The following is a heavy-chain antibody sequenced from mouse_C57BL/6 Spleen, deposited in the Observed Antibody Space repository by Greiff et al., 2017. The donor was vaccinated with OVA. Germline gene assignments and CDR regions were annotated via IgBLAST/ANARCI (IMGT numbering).Heavy chain of an antibody. CDR2: INPSSGYT. CDR3: AREVYGNYAWFAY. V-gene: IGHV1-4*01. Sequence: QVHVKQSGAELARPGASVKMSCKASGYTFTSYTMHWVKQRPGQGLEWIGYINPSSGYTKYNQKFKDKATLTADKSSSTAYMQLSSLTSEDSAVYYCAREVYGNYAWFAYWGQGTLVTVSA. CDR1: GYTFTSYT. J-gene: IGHJ3*01. D-gene: IGHD2-1*01.